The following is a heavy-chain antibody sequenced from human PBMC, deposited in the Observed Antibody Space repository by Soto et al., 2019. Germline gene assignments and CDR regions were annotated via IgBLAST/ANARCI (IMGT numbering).Heavy chain of an antibody. CDR3: ARASKGPTGIDY. V-gene: IGHV4-31*03. D-gene: IGHD2-2*01. CDR1: GGSISSGGYY. CDR2: IYYSGST. J-gene: IGHJ4*02. Sequence: QVQLQESGPGLVKPSQTLSLTCTVSGGSISSGGYYWSWIRQHPGKGLEWIGYIYYSGSTYYNPSLKSRVTISVDTSKIQFSLKLSSVTAADTAVYYCARASKGPTGIDYWGQGTLVTVSS.